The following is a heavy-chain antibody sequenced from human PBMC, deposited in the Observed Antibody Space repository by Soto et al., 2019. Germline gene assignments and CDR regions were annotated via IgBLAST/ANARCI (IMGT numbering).Heavy chain of an antibody. CDR3: ARVTTYDFWSGYYGGIGAFDI. Sequence: EVPLVESGGGLVQPGGSLRLSCAASGFTVSSNYMSWVRQAPGQGLEWVSVIYSGGSTYYADSVKGRFTISRDNSKNTLYLQMNSLRAEDTAVYYCARVTTYDFWSGYYGGIGAFDIWGQGTRVTVSS. J-gene: IGHJ3*02. D-gene: IGHD3-3*01. V-gene: IGHV3-66*01. CDR2: IYSGGST. CDR1: GFTVSSNY.